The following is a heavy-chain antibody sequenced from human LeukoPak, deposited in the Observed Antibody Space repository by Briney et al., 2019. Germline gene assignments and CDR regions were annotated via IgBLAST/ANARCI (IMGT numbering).Heavy chain of an antibody. CDR2: MKPKSGNT. D-gene: IGHD6-19*01. V-gene: IGHV1-8*01. J-gene: IGHJ5*02. CDR1: VYTFTIYD. CDR3: ASRIWDSSGWYSGHWFDP. Sequence: ASVKVSFTPAVYTFTIYDINGVRRAGGQGLEGMGWMKPKSGNTGDAQKFKGRVRITRNTSISTAYMELSSLRSEDTAVYYCASRIWDSSGWYSGHWFDPWGQGTLVTVSS.